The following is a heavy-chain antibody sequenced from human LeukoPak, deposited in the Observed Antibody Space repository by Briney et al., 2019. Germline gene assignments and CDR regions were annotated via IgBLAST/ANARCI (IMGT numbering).Heavy chain of an antibody. V-gene: IGHV1-69*05. J-gene: IGHJ6*03. CDR3: ARAELRTGLYYYYYMDV. CDR2: IIPIFGTA. Sequence: SVKVSCKASGGTFSSYAISWVRQAPGQGLEWMGGIIPIFGTANYAQKFQGRVTITTDESTSTAYMELSSLRSEDTAVYYCARAELRTGLYYYYYMDVWGKGTTVTVSS. CDR1: GGTFSSYA. D-gene: IGHD1-26*01.